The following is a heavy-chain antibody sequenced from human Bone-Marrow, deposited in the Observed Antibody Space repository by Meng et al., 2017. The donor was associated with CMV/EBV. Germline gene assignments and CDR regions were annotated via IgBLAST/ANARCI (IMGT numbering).Heavy chain of an antibody. D-gene: IGHD2-2*01. Sequence: ESLKISCAASGFTVSSNYMSWVRQAPGKGLEWVSVIYSGGNTYYADSVKGRFTISRDNPKNTLYLQMNSLRAEDTAVYYCARRIDDRIVVVPGSYGMDVWGQGTTVTVSS. CDR3: ARRIDDRIVVVPGSYGMDV. CDR1: GFTVSSNY. CDR2: IYSGGNT. V-gene: IGHV3-53*01. J-gene: IGHJ6*02.